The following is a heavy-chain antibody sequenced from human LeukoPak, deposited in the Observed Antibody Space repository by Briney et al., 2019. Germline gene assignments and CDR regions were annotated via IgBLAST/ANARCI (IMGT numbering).Heavy chain of an antibody. CDR1: GFTFSSYG. V-gene: IGHV3-30*18. D-gene: IGHD3-22*01. CDR2: ISYDGSNK. J-gene: IGHJ4*02. CDR3: AKAPDSSGYYNYFDY. Sequence: KAGGSLRLSCAASGFTFSSYGMHWVRQAPGKGLEWVAVISYDGSNKYYADSVKGRFTISRDNSKNTLYLQMNSLRAEDTAVYYCAKAPDSSGYYNYFDYWGQGTLVTVSS.